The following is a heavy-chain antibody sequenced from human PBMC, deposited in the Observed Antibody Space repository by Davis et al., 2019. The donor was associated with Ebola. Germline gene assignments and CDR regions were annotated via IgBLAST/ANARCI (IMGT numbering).Heavy chain of an antibody. J-gene: IGHJ4*02. Sequence: GESLKISCVGSGFTLNNAWMSWVRQAPGKGLEWVGRIRSKANSYATIYAASVKGRFIISRDDSKNTAYLQMNSLKTEDTALYYCTSRGDGYSFFDYWGQGTLVTVSS. D-gene: IGHD5-24*01. CDR2: IRSKANSYAT. V-gene: IGHV3-73*01. CDR3: TSRGDGYSFFDY. CDR1: GFTLNNAW.